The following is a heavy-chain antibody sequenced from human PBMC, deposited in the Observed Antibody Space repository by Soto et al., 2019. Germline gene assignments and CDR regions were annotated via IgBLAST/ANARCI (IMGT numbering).Heavy chain of an antibody. CDR3: ARGRHYELLRFDH. CDR1: GGSISSGDYY. J-gene: IGHJ5*02. V-gene: IGHV4-30-4*01. Sequence: PSETLSLTCTVSGGSISSGDYYWSWIRQPPGKGLEWIGYIYYSGSTYYNPSLKSRVTISVDTSKNQFSLKLSSVTAADTAVYYCARGRHYELLRFDHWGQGTLVTVSS. CDR2: IYYSGST. D-gene: IGHD2-2*01.